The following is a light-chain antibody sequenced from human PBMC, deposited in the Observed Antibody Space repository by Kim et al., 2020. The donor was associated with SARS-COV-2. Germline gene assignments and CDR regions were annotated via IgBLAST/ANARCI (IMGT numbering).Light chain of an antibody. CDR1: QVGNKY. V-gene: IGLV3-1*01. CDR2: QDS. Sequence: SYELTQPPSVSVSPGQTASITCSGEQVGNKYVSWYQQKPGQSPVVVIYQDSKRPSCITARFSGSNSGHTATLTISGIQALDEADYYCQAWDSTIVFGGGT. CDR3: QAWDSTIV. J-gene: IGLJ2*01.